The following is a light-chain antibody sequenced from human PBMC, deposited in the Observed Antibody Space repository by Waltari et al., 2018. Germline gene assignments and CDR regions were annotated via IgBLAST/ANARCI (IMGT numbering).Light chain of an antibody. Sequence: DIQVTQSPSSLSAAIGDRVTISRRTSQNIKTYLNWYLQKPGKAPKLLIYAASTLLSGVPTRFSGSGSGTDFTLTISSVQVEDVATYFCQQSYSTPLYTTGQGTKIEIK. J-gene: IGKJ2*01. CDR1: QNIKTY. V-gene: IGKV1-39*01. CDR2: AAS. CDR3: QQSYSTPLYT.